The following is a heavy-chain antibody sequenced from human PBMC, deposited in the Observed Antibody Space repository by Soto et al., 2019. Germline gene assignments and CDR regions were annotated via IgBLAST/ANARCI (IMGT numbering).Heavy chain of an antibody. J-gene: IGHJ4*02. Sequence: QVTLKESGPVLVQPTETLTLTCTVSGFSRSNARMGVSWIRQPPGKALEWLAHIFSNDEKSYSTSLKSRLTISKDTSKSQVVLTMNNMDPVDTATYYCARTYRSSSGVDYWGQGTLVTVSS. CDR3: ARTYRSSSGVDY. D-gene: IGHD6-6*01. CDR1: GFSRSNARMG. V-gene: IGHV2-26*01. CDR2: IFSNDEK.